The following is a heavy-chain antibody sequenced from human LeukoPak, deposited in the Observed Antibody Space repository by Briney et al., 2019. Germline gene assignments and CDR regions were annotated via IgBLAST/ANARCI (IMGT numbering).Heavy chain of an antibody. D-gene: IGHD2-2*01. CDR2: IYYSGST. V-gene: IGHV4-39*07. CDR1: GGSISSTNYY. CDR3: ARYCSSTSCYAGSDGSYYFDY. J-gene: IGHJ4*02. Sequence: PSETLSLTCTVSGGSISSTNYYWGWIRQPPGKGLEWIGSIYYSGSTYYNPSLKSRVTISVDTSKNQFSLKLSSVTAADTAVYYCARYCSSTSCYAGSDGSYYFDYWGQGTLVTVSS.